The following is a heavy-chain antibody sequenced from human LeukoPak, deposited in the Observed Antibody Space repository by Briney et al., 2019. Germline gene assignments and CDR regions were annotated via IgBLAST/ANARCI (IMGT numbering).Heavy chain of an antibody. J-gene: IGHJ4*02. V-gene: IGHV2-5*02. D-gene: IGHD3-10*01. CDR2: IYWDDDK. CDR1: GFSLSTSGVG. Sequence: SGPTLVNPTQTLTLTCTFSGFSLSTSGVGVGWIRQPPGRALEWLALIYWDDDKRYSPSLNSGLTITKDTSKNLVVLTMTNMDPVDTATYYCAHILSYGSGIPQFDYWGQGTLVTVSS. CDR3: AHILSYGSGIPQFDY.